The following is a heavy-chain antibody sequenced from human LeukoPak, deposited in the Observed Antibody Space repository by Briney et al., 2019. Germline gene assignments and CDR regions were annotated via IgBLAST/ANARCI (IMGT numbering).Heavy chain of an antibody. CDR1: GGSISSGDYY. CDR2: IYYSGST. CDR3: ARGGVAVPFDP. D-gene: IGHD2-15*01. J-gene: IGHJ5*02. Sequence: SETLSLTCTVSGGSISSGDYYWSWIRQPPGKGLEWIGYIYYSGSTYYNPSLKSRVTISVDTSKNQFSLKLSSVTAADTAVYYCARGGVAVPFDPWGQGTLVTVSS. V-gene: IGHV4-30-4*01.